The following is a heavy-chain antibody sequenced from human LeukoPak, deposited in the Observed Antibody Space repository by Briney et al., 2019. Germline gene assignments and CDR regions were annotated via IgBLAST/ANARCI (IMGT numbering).Heavy chain of an antibody. CDR1: GFTSADYG. V-gene: IGHV3-20*04. J-gene: IGHJ3*02. Sequence: RGSLRLSCAPSGFTSADYGMSWVRQAPGKGLEWVSGINWIGGSTGYADSVKGRFTISRDNAKNSLYLQMNSLRAEDTALYYCARVRGYSNYDPLDAFDIWGQGTMVTVSS. CDR2: INWIGGST. D-gene: IGHD4-11*01. CDR3: ARVRGYSNYDPLDAFDI.